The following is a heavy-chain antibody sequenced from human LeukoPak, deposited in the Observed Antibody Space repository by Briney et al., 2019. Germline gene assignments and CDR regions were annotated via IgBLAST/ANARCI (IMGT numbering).Heavy chain of an antibody. CDR3: ARVGHCSGGSCYSYAFDI. J-gene: IGHJ3*02. V-gene: IGHV1-2*02. D-gene: IGHD2-15*01. CDR2: INPNSGGT. Sequence: ASVTVSCKASGYTFTGYYMHWVRQAPGQGLEWMGWINPNSGGTNYAQKFQGRVTMTRDTSISTACMELSRLRSDDTAVYYCARVGHCSGGSCYSYAFDIWGQGTMVTVSS. CDR1: GYTFTGYY.